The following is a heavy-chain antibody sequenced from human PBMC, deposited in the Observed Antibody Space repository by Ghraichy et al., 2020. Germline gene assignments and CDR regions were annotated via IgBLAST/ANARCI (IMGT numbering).Heavy chain of an antibody. CDR3: ARDRRERYYYDSSSGYGMDV. V-gene: IGHV1-2*02. CDR1: GYTFTGYY. Sequence: ASVKVSCKASGYTFTGYYMHWVRQAPGQGLEWMGWINPNSGGTNYAQKFQGRVTMTRDTSISTAYMELSRLRSDDTAVYYCARDRRERYYYDSSSGYGMDVWGQGTTVTVSS. CDR2: INPNSGGT. J-gene: IGHJ6*02. D-gene: IGHD3-22*01.